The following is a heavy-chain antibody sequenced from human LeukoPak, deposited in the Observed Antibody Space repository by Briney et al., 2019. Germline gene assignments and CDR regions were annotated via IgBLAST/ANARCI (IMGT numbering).Heavy chain of an antibody. J-gene: IGHJ1*01. CDR2: RSDDGSAQ. CDR3: AKDRDPYSSGTWDS. D-gene: IGHD3-22*01. V-gene: IGHV3-30*18. CDR1: GFTVSSNY. Sequence: GGSLRLSCAASGFTVSSNYMTWVRQAPGKGLEWVAVRSDDGSAQHYADSVRGRFTISRDNSKNTLSLQMNSLRPEDTAMYFCAKDRDPYSSGTWDSWGQGTLVIVSS.